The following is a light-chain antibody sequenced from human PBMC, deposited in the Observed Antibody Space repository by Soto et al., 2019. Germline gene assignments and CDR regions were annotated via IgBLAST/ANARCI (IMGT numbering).Light chain of an antibody. CDR3: QQRDKWPRT. J-gene: IGKJ2*01. Sequence: EIVLTQSPATLSLSPGERATLSCRASQSVSSYLAWYQHKPGQAPRLLIYGASNRATDIPARFSGRGSGTDFTLTISSLESGDSAVYCCQQRDKWPRTFGQGTKLEIK. CDR1: QSVSSY. CDR2: GAS. V-gene: IGKV3-11*01.